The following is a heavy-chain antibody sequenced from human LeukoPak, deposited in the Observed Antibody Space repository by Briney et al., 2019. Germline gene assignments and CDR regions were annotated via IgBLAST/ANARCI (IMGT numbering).Heavy chain of an antibody. CDR2: ISAYNGNT. CDR1: GYTFTGYY. Sequence: ASVKVSCKASGYTFTGYYMHWVRQAPGQGLEWMGWISAYNGNTNYAQKLQGRVTMTTDTSTSTAYMELRSLRSDDTAVYYCARASPRPYYDSSPLGSDYWGQGTLVTVSS. CDR3: ARASPRPYYDSSPLGSDY. J-gene: IGHJ4*02. V-gene: IGHV1-18*04. D-gene: IGHD3-22*01.